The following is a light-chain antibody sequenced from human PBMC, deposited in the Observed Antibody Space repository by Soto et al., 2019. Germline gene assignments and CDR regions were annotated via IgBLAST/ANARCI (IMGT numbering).Light chain of an antibody. Sequence: EIVLTQSPGTLSLSPGERATLSCRASQSVSSSYLAWYQQKPGQAPRLLIYGASSRATGIPDRFSGSGSGTDCTLTMSRLEPEDFAVYYCQQDGSSPLTFCPGAKVDIK. CDR2: GAS. CDR3: QQDGSSPLT. V-gene: IGKV3-20*01. CDR1: QSVSSSY. J-gene: IGKJ3*01.